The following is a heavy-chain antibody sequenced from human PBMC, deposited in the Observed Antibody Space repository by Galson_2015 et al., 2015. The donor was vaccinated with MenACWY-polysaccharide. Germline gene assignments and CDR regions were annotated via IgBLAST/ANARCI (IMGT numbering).Heavy chain of an antibody. Sequence: SLRLSCAASGFTFSNYRMNWVRQAPGKGLEWVSYIRRTGPRIYYAASVKGRFTITRDNAKSLLFLQMNSLRADDTAVYYCVRDPHALDFWGQGTLVTVSS. V-gene: IGHV3-48*01. CDR3: VRDPHALDF. CDR2: IRRTGPRI. J-gene: IGHJ4*02. CDR1: GFTFSNYR. D-gene: IGHD2-2*01.